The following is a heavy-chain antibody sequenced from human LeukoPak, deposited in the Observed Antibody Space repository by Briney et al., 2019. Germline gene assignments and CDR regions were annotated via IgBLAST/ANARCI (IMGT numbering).Heavy chain of an antibody. Sequence: SETLSLTCTVSGGSISSYYWSWIRQPPGKGLEWIGYIYYGGSTNYNPSLKSRVTISVDTSKNQFSLKLSSVTAADTAVYYCARDSYYYYYMDVWGKGTTVTVSS. CDR1: GGSISSYY. CDR3: ARDSYYYYYMDV. J-gene: IGHJ6*03. CDR2: IYYGGST. V-gene: IGHV4-59*01.